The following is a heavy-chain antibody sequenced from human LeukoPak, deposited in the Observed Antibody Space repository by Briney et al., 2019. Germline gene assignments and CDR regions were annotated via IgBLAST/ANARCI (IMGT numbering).Heavy chain of an antibody. J-gene: IGHJ4*02. Sequence: GSSVKVSCKASGGTFSRYAISWERQAPGQGLEWMGRIIPIFGIANYAQKFQGRVTITADKSTSTAYMELSSLRSEDTAVYYCARGRVRRVLDPYYFDYWGQGTLVTVSS. CDR2: IIPIFGIA. CDR3: ARGRVRRVLDPYYFDY. CDR1: GGTFSRYA. V-gene: IGHV1-69*04. D-gene: IGHD1-1*01.